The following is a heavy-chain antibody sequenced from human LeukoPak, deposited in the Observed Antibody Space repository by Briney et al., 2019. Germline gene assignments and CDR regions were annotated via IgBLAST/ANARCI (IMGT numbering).Heavy chain of an antibody. CDR2: INTDGSST. CDR1: GFTFSNYW. CDR3: ARAANPPHYYYYYMDV. J-gene: IGHJ6*03. V-gene: IGHV3-74*01. Sequence: EGSLRLSCAASGFTFSNYWMLWVRQAPGKGLVWVSRINTDGSSTNYADSVKGRFTISRDNAKNTLYLQMNSLRAEDTAVYYCARAANPPHYYYYYMDVWGKGTTVTVSS. D-gene: IGHD2-15*01.